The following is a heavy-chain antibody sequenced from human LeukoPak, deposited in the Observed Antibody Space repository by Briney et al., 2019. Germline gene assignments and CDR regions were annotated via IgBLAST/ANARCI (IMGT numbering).Heavy chain of an antibody. CDR1: GDSVTTYY. CDR2: IYYSGSA. J-gene: IGHJ6*02. CDR3: ARDGSNWSNDYYHGVVV. Sequence: SSETLSLTCTVSGDSVTTYYWSWIRQPPGKGLEWLGYIYYSGSATYNPSLKSRVTISVDTSKNQFSLRLSSVTAADTAVYYCARDGSNWSNDYYHGVVVWGQGTTVTVSS. V-gene: IGHV4-59*02. D-gene: IGHD4-11*01.